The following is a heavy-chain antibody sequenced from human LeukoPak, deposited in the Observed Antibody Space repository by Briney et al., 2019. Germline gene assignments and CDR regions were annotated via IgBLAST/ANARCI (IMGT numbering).Heavy chain of an antibody. CDR1: GFTFSSYG. CDR3: ARSKEALTYGGSAFDI. CDR2: IRYDGSNK. Sequence: GGSLRLSCAASGFTFSSYGMHWVRQAPGKGLEWVAFIRYDGSNKYYADSVKGRFTISRDNSKNTLYLQMNSLRAEDTAVYYCARSKEALTYGGSAFDIWGQGTMVTVSS. V-gene: IGHV3-30*02. D-gene: IGHD3-16*01. J-gene: IGHJ3*02.